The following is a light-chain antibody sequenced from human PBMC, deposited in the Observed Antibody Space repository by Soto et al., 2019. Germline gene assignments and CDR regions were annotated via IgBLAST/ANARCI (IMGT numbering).Light chain of an antibody. V-gene: IGKV2-28*01. CDR2: WGS. CDR1: QSLLHSNGYNY. Sequence: DIVMTQSPLSLPVTPGAPASISCRSSQSLLHSNGYNYLDWYLQKPGQSPQLLIYWGSNRASGVPDRFSGSGSGTDFTLKISRVEAEDVGVYYCMQALQTPVTFGGGTKVEIK. CDR3: MQALQTPVT. J-gene: IGKJ4*01.